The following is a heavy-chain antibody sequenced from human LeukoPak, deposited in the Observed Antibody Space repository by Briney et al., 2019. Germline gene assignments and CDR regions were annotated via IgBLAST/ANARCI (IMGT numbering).Heavy chain of an antibody. D-gene: IGHD2/OR15-2a*01. V-gene: IGHV4-59*08. CDR2: IYYSGST. J-gene: IGHJ4*02. Sequence: PSETLSLTCTVSGGSISNYYWSWIRQPPGKGLEWIGYIYYSGSTHYNPSLKSRVTIPVDTSKNQFSLKLSSVTAADTAVYYCARGSHILWFDYWGQGTLVTVSS. CDR3: ARGSHILWFDY. CDR1: GGSISNYY.